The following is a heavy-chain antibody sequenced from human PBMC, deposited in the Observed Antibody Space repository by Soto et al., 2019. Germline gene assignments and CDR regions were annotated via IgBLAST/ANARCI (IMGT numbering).Heavy chain of an antibody. Sequence: SQTLSLTCAISGDSVSSSSAAWNWIRQSPSRGLEWLGRTCYRSKWYNDYAVSVKSRITINPDTSKNQFSLKLSSVTAADTAVYYCARARMVRGVISGMDVWGQGTTVTVSS. V-gene: IGHV6-1*01. CDR2: TCYRSKWYN. CDR3: ARARMVRGVISGMDV. J-gene: IGHJ6*02. D-gene: IGHD3-10*01. CDR1: GDSVSSSSAA.